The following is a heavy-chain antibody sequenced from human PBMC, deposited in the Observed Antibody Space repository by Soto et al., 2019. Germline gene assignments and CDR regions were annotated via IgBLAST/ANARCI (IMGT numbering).Heavy chain of an antibody. Sequence: QITLKESGPTLVKPTQTLTLTCTFSGFSFSTNGVGVAWIRQPPGGALEWLAIIYCDDDKKYNPSLRSRLSITSDTSKNQVLFTMSNMDPVNTATYYCAYRFLSGVGNYWGPGTLVTVSS. CDR2: IYCDDDK. J-gene: IGHJ4*02. V-gene: IGHV2-5*02. D-gene: IGHD3-3*01. CDR3: AYRFLSGVGNY. CDR1: GFSFSTNGVG.